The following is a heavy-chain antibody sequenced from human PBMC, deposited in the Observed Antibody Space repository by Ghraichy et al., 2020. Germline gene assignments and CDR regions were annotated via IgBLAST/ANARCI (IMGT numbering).Heavy chain of an antibody. Sequence: ETLSLTCAVYGGSFSGYYWSWIRQPPGKGLEWIGEINHSGSTNYNPSLKSRVTISVDTSKNQFSLKLSSVTAADTAVYYCARERYSSSWRGTHFDYWGQGTLVTVSS. CDR3: ARERYSSSWRGTHFDY. CDR1: GGSFSGYY. CDR2: INHSGST. V-gene: IGHV4-34*01. J-gene: IGHJ4*02. D-gene: IGHD6-13*01.